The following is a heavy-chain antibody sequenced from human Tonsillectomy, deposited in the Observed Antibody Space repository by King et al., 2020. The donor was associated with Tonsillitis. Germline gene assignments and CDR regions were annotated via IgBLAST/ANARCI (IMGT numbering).Heavy chain of an antibody. D-gene: IGHD6-13*01. CDR3: ARNPSGAAPPGP. Sequence: QLVQSGAEVKKPGSSAKVSCKTSGGTFSSYAITWVRQAPGQGLEWMGRIIPILGIANYAQKFQGRVTITAEQSTSTAYMDLSSLRSEETAVYYCARNPSGAAPPGPWGQGTLVTVSS. J-gene: IGHJ5*02. CDR2: IIPILGIA. CDR1: GGTFSSYA. V-gene: IGHV1-69*09.